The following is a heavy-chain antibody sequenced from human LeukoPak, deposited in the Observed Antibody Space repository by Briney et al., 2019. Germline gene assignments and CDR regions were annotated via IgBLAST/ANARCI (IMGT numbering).Heavy chain of an antibody. J-gene: IGHJ6*03. CDR1: GFSFDDYG. Sequence: GGSLRLSCAATGFSFDDYGMSWVRQGPGKGLEWVSGISWNGGSTYYADSVKGRFTISRDNSKNTLYLQMNSLRAEDTAVYYCAKAAHTAMLNYYYYYMDVWGKGTTVTISS. V-gene: IGHV3-23*01. CDR3: AKAAHTAMLNYYYYYMDV. CDR2: ISWNGGST. D-gene: IGHD5-18*01.